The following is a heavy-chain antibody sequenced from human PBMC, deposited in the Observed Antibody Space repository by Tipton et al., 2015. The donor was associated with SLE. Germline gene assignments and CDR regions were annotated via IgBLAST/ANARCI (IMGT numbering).Heavy chain of an antibody. CDR2: ISSSSSDI. CDR3: ARDTDPDIVVVPTSMSY. CDR1: GFTFSSYG. Sequence: GSLRLSCAASGFTFSSYGMHWVRQAPGKGLEWVSSISSSSSDIYYADSVKGRFTISRDNAKNSLYLQVDSLRAEDTAVYYCARDTDPDIVVVPTSMSYWGQGTLVTVSS. D-gene: IGHD2-2*01. J-gene: IGHJ4*02. V-gene: IGHV3-21*01.